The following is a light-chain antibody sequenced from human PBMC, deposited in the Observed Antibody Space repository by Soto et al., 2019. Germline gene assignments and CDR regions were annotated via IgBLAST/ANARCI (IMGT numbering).Light chain of an antibody. CDR1: QSISSY. J-gene: IGKJ1*01. CDR2: AAS. Sequence: DIQMTQSPSSLSASVGDRVIITCRASQSISSYLNWYQQKPGKAPNLLIYAASRLQSGVPSRFSGSGSGTDFTLTISNLQPEDFATYYCQQSYITPWTLGPGTKVEIK. V-gene: IGKV1-39*01. CDR3: QQSYITPWT.